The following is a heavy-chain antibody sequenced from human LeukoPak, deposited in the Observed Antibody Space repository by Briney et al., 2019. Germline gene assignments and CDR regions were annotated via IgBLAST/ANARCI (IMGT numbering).Heavy chain of an antibody. CDR1: GGSISSYY. D-gene: IGHD6-19*01. Sequence: SETLSLTCTVSGGSISSYYCSSIREPPGQGLRGRGYIYYSGSTNYNPSLKSRVTISVDTSKNQFSPQLSSVTAADTAVYYCARHLYSSGWHDAFDIWGQGTMVTVSS. CDR2: IYYSGST. J-gene: IGHJ3*02. V-gene: IGHV4-59*08. CDR3: ARHLYSSGWHDAFDI.